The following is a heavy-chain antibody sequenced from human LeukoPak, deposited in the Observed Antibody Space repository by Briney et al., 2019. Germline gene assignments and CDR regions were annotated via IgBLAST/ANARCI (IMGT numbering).Heavy chain of an antibody. CDR3: ARGGGGYALGY. CDR1: GGSISSYY. Sequence: SETLSLTCTVSGGSISSYYWSWIRQPPGKGLEWIGYIYYSGSTNYNPSLKSRATISVDTSKNQFSLKLSSVTAADTAVYYCARGGGGYALGYWGQGTLVTVSS. J-gene: IGHJ4*02. V-gene: IGHV4-59*01. CDR2: IYYSGST. D-gene: IGHD2-2*01.